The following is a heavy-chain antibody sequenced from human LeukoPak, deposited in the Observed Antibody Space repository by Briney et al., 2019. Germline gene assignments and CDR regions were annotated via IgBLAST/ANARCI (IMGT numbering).Heavy chain of an antibody. CDR2: INPNSGGT. CDR3: AITPLDRDYYYGMDV. D-gene: IGHD2-15*01. CDR1: GYTFTGYY. V-gene: IGHV1-2*04. J-gene: IGHJ6*02. Sequence: GASVKVSCKASGYTFTGYYMHWVRQAPGQGLEWMGWINPNSGGTNYAQKFQGWVTMTRDTSISTAYTELSRLRSDDTAVYYCAITPLDRDYYYGMDVWGQGTTVTVSS.